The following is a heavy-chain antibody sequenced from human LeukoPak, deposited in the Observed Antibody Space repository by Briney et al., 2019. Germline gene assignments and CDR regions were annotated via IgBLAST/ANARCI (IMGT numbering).Heavy chain of an antibody. CDR2: ISSGGTTI. V-gene: IGHV3-48*03. D-gene: IGHD1-26*01. CDR3: AREGSSTGDY. Sequence: SGGSLRLSCAASGFTFSSFAMHWVRQAPGKGLEWVSYISSGGTTIYYADSVKGRFTISRDNAKSSLFLQMNSLRVEDTAVYYCAREGSSTGDYWGQGTLVTVSS. J-gene: IGHJ4*02. CDR1: GFTFSSFA.